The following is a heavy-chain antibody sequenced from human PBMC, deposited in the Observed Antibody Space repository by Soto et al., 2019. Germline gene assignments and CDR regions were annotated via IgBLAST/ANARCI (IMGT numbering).Heavy chain of an antibody. CDR3: ARDGSGSPHTSYYYGMDV. V-gene: IGHV3-33*01. CDR2: IWYDGSNK. CDR1: GFTFSSYG. D-gene: IGHD1-26*01. J-gene: IGHJ6*02. Sequence: QVQLVESGGGVVQPGRSLRLSCAASGFTFSSYGMHWVRQAPGKGLEWVAVIWYDGSNKYYADSVKGRFTISRDNSKNTLYLQMNSLRAEGTAVYYCARDGSGSPHTSYYYGMDVWGQGTTVTVSS.